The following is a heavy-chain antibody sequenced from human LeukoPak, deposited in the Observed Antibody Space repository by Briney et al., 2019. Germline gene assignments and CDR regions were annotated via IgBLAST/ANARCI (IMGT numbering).Heavy chain of an antibody. V-gene: IGHV3-7*05. J-gene: IGHJ4*02. CDR2: IKQDGSEK. CDR3: ATLKYYFDY. Sequence: GGSLRLSCAASGFTFSTYWMTWVRQAPGKGLEWVANIKQDGSEKYYVDSVKGRFTISRDSAENSLYLQMNSLRAEDTAVYYCATLKYYFDYWGQGTLVTVSS. CDR1: GFTFSTYW.